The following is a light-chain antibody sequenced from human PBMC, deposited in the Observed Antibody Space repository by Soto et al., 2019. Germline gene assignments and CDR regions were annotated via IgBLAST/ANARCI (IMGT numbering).Light chain of an antibody. Sequence: EIVLTQSPATLSLSPGERATLSCRASQSVSSYLAWYQQKPGQAPRLLIYDASNRATGIPARFSGSGSGTDFTLTISSLEPEDFAVYHCQQRSNWQYTFGQGTKLEIK. CDR2: DAS. V-gene: IGKV3-11*01. CDR3: QQRSNWQYT. CDR1: QSVSSY. J-gene: IGKJ2*01.